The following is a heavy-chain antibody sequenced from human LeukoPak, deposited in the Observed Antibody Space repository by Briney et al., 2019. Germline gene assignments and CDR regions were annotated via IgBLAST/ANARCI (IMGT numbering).Heavy chain of an antibody. J-gene: IGHJ4*02. V-gene: IGHV3-74*01. Sequence: GGSVRLSCAASGFTFCTYWMHWVRQAPGKGLVWVARIKGDGRSKIYADSVKDRLTISRDNSKNTLYLQTSSLRAEDTAVYYCAREVPTYYHFDYWGRGTLVTVS. D-gene: IGHD3-22*01. CDR1: GFTFCTYW. CDR3: AREVPTYYHFDY. CDR2: IKGDGRSK.